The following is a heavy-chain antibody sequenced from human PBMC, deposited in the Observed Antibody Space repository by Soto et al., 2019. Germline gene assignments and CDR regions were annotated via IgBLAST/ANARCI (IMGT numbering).Heavy chain of an antibody. CDR2: INPSGGST. Sequence: ASVKVSCKASGYTFTSYYMHWVRQAPGQGLEWMGIINPSGGSTSYAQKFQGRVTMTRDTSTSTVYMELSSLRSEDTAVYYCARDGRSARKTHDSSGYYPGWYFDYWGQGTLVTVSS. CDR3: ARDGRSARKTHDSSGYYPGWYFDY. J-gene: IGHJ4*02. CDR1: GYTFTSYY. V-gene: IGHV1-46*01. D-gene: IGHD3-22*01.